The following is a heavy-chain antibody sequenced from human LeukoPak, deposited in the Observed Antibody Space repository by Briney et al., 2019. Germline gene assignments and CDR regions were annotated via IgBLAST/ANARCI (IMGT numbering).Heavy chain of an antibody. CDR2: INTNTGNP. V-gene: IGHV7-4-1*02. D-gene: IGHD3-3*01. Sequence: ASVKVSCKASGYTFTSYAMNWVRQAPGQGLGWMGWINTNTGNPTYAQGFTGRFVFSLDTSVSTAYLQISSLKAEDTAVYYCARGPPNYDFWSGYIPTERYYYYYYMDVWGKGTTVTVSS. CDR1: GYTFTSYA. CDR3: ARGPPNYDFWSGYIPTERYYYYYYMDV. J-gene: IGHJ6*03.